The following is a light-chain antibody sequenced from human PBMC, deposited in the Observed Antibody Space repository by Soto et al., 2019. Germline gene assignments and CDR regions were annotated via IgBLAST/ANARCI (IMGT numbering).Light chain of an antibody. CDR3: QAWDSSNFYV. CDR2: QDS. V-gene: IGLV3-1*01. J-gene: IGLJ1*01. CDR1: KLGDKY. Sequence: SYELTQPPSVSVSPGQKASITCSGDKLGDKYACWYQQKPGQSPVLVIYQDSKRPSWIPDRFSGSNAWNTATLTISGSQAMDEADYYCQAWDSSNFYVFGTWTKVTVL.